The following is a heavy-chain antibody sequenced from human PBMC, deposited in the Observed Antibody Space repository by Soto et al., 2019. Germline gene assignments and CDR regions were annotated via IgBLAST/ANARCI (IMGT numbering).Heavy chain of an antibody. J-gene: IGHJ4*02. D-gene: IGHD2-8*01. CDR3: ASALQYRVYGGADY. CDR2: IKQDGGEK. Sequence: EVQLVESGGGLVQPGGSLRLSCAASGFTFSNYWMCWVRQAPGKGLEWVANIKQDGGEKYYVDSVKGRFTISRDNANKSMYLQMNSPRAEDTAVYCCASALQYRVYGGADYWGQGTLVTVSS. CDR1: GFTFSNYW. V-gene: IGHV3-7*05.